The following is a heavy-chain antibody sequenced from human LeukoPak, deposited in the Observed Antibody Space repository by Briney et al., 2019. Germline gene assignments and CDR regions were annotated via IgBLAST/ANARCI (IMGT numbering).Heavy chain of an antibody. Sequence: PGGSLRLSCSASGFTFPIYAMNWVRQSPGKGLEWVSAISGSGDAPSYADSVKGRFTISRDNSKNTLYLHMNSLRVEDTAMYYCAKDEAMVMGFDYWGQGTLVTVSS. CDR1: GFTFPIYA. D-gene: IGHD5-18*01. CDR2: ISGSGDAP. CDR3: AKDEAMVMGFDY. J-gene: IGHJ4*02. V-gene: IGHV3-23*01.